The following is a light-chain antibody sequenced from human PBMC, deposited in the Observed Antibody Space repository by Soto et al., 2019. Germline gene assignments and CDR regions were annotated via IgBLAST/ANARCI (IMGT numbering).Light chain of an antibody. CDR3: QQSYSTPPT. Sequence: DIEMTQSPPSVSSSVGDIFTITCRASQSISRWLAWYQQKPGKAPKLLIYAASSLQSGVPSRFNGSGSGTDFTLTISSLQPEDFATYYCQQSYSTPPTFGQGTKADIK. J-gene: IGKJ1*01. V-gene: IGKV1-39*01. CDR1: QSISRW. CDR2: AAS.